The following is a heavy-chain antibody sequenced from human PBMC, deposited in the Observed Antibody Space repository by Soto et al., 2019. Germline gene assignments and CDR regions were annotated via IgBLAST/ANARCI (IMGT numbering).Heavy chain of an antibody. CDR1: GGSFSGYY. J-gene: IGHJ3*02. D-gene: IGHD3-3*01. CDR3: ARGASYYDFWSGYYRGAFDI. V-gene: IGHV4-34*01. CDR2: INHSGST. Sequence: QVQLQQWGAGLLKPSETLSLTCAVYGGSFSGYYWSWIRQPPGKGLEWIGEINHSGSTNYNPSLKMRVTISVDTSKNQFSLKLSSVTAADTAVYYCARGASYYDFWSGYYRGAFDIWGQGTMVTVSS.